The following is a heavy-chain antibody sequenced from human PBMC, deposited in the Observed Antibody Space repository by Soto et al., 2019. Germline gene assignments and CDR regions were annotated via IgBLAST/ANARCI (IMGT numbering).Heavy chain of an antibody. CDR1: GYNFTGYY. J-gene: IGHJ5*02. CDR2: INPNSGGT. D-gene: IGHD3-3*01. Sequence: ASVKVSCKASGYNFTGYYMHWVRQAPGQGLEWMGWINPNSGGTNYAQKFQGWVTMTRDTSISTAYMELGRLRSDDTAVYYCARSFLSYDFWSGYYTWFDPWGQGTLVTVSS. V-gene: IGHV1-2*04. CDR3: ARSFLSYDFWSGYYTWFDP.